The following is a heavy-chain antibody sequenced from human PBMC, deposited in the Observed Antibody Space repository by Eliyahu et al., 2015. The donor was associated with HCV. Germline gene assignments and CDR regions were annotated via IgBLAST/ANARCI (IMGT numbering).Heavy chain of an antibody. CDR1: GGXISSGDYY. Sequence: QVQLQESGPGLVKPSQXLSLTCTVSGGXISSGDYYWSWIRQPPGKGLEWIGYTYYSGSTYSNPSLKSRVTISXDTSKNQFSLKLSSVTAADTAVYYCARDSPPSRFDPWGQGTLVTVSS. CDR2: TYYSGST. CDR3: ARDSPPSRFDP. V-gene: IGHV4-30-4*01. J-gene: IGHJ5*02.